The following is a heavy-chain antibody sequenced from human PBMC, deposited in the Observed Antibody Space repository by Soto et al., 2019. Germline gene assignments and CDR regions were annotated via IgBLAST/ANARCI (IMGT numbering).Heavy chain of an antibody. D-gene: IGHD2-2*01. V-gene: IGHV3-33*01. CDR2: IWYDGSNR. CDR1: GFTFSSYG. CDR3: ASLSGRVCSSTSCYGDFDY. J-gene: IGHJ4*02. Sequence: GGSLRLSCAASGFTFSSYGMHWVRQAPGKGLEWVAVIWYDGSNRYYTDSVKGRFTISRDNSKNTLYLQMNSLRAEDTAVYYCASLSGRVCSSTSCYGDFDYWGQGTLVTVSS.